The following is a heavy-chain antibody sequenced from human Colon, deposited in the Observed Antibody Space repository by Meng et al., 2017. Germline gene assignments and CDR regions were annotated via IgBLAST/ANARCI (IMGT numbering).Heavy chain of an antibody. J-gene: IGHJ4*02. Sequence: VALLGSGGALVQPGGSLRLSCAASGFTVSSNYMSWVRQAPGKGLEWVSVIYSGGSTYYADSVKGRFTISRDNSKNTLYLQMNSLRAEDTAVYYCAKGRTSDYWGQGTLVTASS. CDR2: IYSGGST. D-gene: IGHD3/OR15-3a*01. CDR1: GFTVSSNY. CDR3: AKGRTSDY. V-gene: IGHV3-66*01.